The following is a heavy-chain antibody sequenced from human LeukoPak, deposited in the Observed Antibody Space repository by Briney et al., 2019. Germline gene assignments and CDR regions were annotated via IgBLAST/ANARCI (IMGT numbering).Heavy chain of an antibody. CDR2: ISISSSYI. Sequence: PGRSLRLSCAASGFTFSSYSMNWVRQAPRKGLEWVPSISISSSYIYYADSVKGRFTISRDNAKNSLYLQMNSLRAEDTAVYYCARDLEDWYFDLWGRGTLVTVSS. D-gene: IGHD5-24*01. J-gene: IGHJ2*01. CDR1: GFTFSSYS. V-gene: IGHV3-21*01. CDR3: ARDLEDWYFDL.